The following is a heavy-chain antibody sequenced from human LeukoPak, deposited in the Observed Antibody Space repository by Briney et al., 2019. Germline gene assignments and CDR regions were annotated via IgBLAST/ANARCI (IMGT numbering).Heavy chain of an antibody. CDR1: GFTFSKYW. V-gene: IGHV3-74*01. J-gene: IGHJ3*02. Sequence: GGSLRLSCASSGFTFSKYWLHWVRQPPGRGLVWLARINPDDKSTSYADSVKGRFTISIDDAKETLFLQMNSLTAEATAVYYCLTIVETPIDAFDIWGQGAMVTVSS. CDR2: INPDDKST. CDR3: LTIVETPIDAFDI. D-gene: IGHD4-23*01.